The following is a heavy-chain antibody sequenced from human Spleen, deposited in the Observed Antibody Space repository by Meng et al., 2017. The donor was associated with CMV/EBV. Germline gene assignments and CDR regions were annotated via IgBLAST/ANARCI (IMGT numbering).Heavy chain of an antibody. CDR2: IPYDGTNK. V-gene: IGHV3-30*02. CDR3: GKAIAVAGTDFDF. Sequence: GESLKISCAASGFTFSRYGMHWVRQAPGKGLEWVAFIPYDGTNKNYGDSVKGRFTVSRDNSKNTLYLQMNSVRPADTAIYYCGKAIAVAGTDFDFWGQGTLVTVS. D-gene: IGHD6-19*01. J-gene: IGHJ4*02. CDR1: GFTFSRYG.